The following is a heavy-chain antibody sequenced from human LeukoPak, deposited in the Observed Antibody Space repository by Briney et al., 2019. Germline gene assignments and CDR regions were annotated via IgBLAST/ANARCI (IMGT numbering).Heavy chain of an antibody. CDR2: ISYDGSNK. V-gene: IGHV3-30*04. CDR1: GFTFRTYA. D-gene: IGHD4-17*01. J-gene: IGHJ4*02. Sequence: PGGSLRLSCGASGFTFRTYAMHWVRQAPGKGLEWVAVISYDGSNKFYADSVRGRFTISRDNSKNTMYLQMNSLRPDDTAIYYCAGVRTTVTTGTFDFWGQGTLVTVSS. CDR3: AGVRTTVTTGTFDF.